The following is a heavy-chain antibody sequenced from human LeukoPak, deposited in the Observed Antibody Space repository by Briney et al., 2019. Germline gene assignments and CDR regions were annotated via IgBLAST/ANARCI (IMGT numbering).Heavy chain of an antibody. CDR2: IYYSGST. CDR3: ARGAVLWFGELLLGWFDP. V-gene: IGHV4-59*08. CDR1: GGSISSYY. Sequence: ASETLSLTCTGPGGSISSYYWSWIRQPPGKGLEWIGSIYYSGSTNYNPSLKSRVTISVDTSKNQFSLKLSSVTAADTAVYYCARGAVLWFGELLLGWFDPWGQGTLVTVSS. D-gene: IGHD3-10*01. J-gene: IGHJ5*02.